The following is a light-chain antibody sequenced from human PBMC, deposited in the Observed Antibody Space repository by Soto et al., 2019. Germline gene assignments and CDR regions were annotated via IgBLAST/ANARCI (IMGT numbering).Light chain of an antibody. J-gene: IGLJ1*01. V-gene: IGLV1-51*02. Sequence: QSVLTQPPSVTAAPAQKVTIFCSGSSSNIGNNYVSWYQQLPGTAPKLLIYENNKRPSGIPDRFSGSKSGTSATLGITGLQTGDEADYYCGTWDSSLSAYVFGTGTKVTV. CDR3: GTWDSSLSAYV. CDR2: ENN. CDR1: SSNIGNNY.